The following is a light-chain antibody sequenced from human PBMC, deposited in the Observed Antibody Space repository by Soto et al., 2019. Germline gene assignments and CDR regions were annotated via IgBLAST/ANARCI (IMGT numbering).Light chain of an antibody. CDR2: EAS. J-gene: IGLJ1*01. CDR3: ASYTTTSTRV. CDR1: SSDVGAYDY. V-gene: IGLV2-14*03. Sequence: QSVLTQPASVSGSPGQSIAISCTGTSSDVGAYDYVSWYQQHPDKAPKLMIYEASNRPSGVSDRFSGSKSVNTATLTISGLQAEDEADYYCASYTTTSTRVFGTGTKVTVL.